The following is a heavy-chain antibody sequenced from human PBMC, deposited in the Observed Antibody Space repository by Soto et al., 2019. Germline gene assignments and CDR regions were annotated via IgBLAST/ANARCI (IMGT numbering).Heavy chain of an antibody. V-gene: IGHV3-7*01. Sequence: PGGSLRLSCAASGFTFSSSAMSWVRLDPGKGLEWVSNISDGGTETYYVDSVKGRFTISRDNAKNSLYLQMNSLRAEDTAVYYCARHSPPTTVNAFDIWGQGTMVTVSS. D-gene: IGHD4-17*01. CDR2: ISDGGTET. CDR1: GFTFSSSA. J-gene: IGHJ3*02. CDR3: ARHSPPTTVNAFDI.